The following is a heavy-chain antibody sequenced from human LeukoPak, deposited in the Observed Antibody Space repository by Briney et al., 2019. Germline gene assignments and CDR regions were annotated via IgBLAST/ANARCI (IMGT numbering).Heavy chain of an antibody. Sequence: GGSLRLSCAASGFTFNSYTMNWVRQAPGKGLEWVSAISGSGGSTYYADSAKGRFTISRDNSKNTLYLQMNSLRAEDTAVYYCAKGGIQLWFRGVYWGQGTLVTVSS. V-gene: IGHV3-23*01. CDR2: ISGSGGST. CDR3: AKGGIQLWFRGVY. J-gene: IGHJ4*02. D-gene: IGHD5-18*01. CDR1: GFTFNSYT.